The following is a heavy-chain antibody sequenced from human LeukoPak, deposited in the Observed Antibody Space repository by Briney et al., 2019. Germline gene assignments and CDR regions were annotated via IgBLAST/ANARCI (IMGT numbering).Heavy chain of an antibody. CDR3: ASFYQAYYFDY. V-gene: IGHV4-30-4*01. Sequence: PSETLSLTCTVSGGSISSGDYYWSWIRQPPGKGLEWIGYIFYTGSTYYNPSLKSRVTIPVDTSKNQFSLKLSSVTAADTAVYYCASFYQAYYFDYWGQGTLVTVSS. CDR2: IFYTGST. CDR1: GGSISSGDYY. D-gene: IGHD2-21*01. J-gene: IGHJ4*02.